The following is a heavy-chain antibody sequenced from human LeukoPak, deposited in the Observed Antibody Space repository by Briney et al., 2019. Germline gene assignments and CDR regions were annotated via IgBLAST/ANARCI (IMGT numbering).Heavy chain of an antibody. CDR3: ASHSPTVTTLGYYYYYMDV. CDR1: GGSISSSSYY. Sequence: SETLSLTCTVSGGSISSSSYYWGWIRQPPGKGLEWIGSIYYSGSTYYNPSLKSRVTISVDTSKNQFSLKLSSVTAADTAVYYCASHSPTVTTLGYYYYYMDVWGKGTTVTVSS. CDR2: IYYSGST. J-gene: IGHJ6*03. D-gene: IGHD4-17*01. V-gene: IGHV4-39*01.